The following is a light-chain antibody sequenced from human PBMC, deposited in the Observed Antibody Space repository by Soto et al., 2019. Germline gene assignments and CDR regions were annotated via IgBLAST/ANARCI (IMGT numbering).Light chain of an antibody. J-gene: IGKJ1*01. CDR2: HAS. CDR1: RRLSSDY. Sequence: VLVVSAGSLSLCTGGSATLFCRASRRLSSDYLAWYQQKNGQAPRLLLYHASRRATGTPDRFSVSGSGTDFNLTISRLETEDFAVYYCQQYGDSPRSFGQGTKVDIK. CDR3: QQYGDSPRS. V-gene: IGKV3-20*01.